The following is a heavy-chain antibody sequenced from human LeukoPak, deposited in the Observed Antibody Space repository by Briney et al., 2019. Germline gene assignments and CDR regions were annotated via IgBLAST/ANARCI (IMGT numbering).Heavy chain of an antibody. J-gene: IGHJ1*01. D-gene: IGHD4-17*01. Sequence: GGSLRLSCAASGFTFSSYEMNWFRQAPGEGLGWVSYISSSGSTIYYADSVKGRFTISRDNAKNSLYLQMNSLRAEDTAVYYCASQDYGDYGPAEYFQHWGQGTLVTVSS. CDR3: ASQDYGDYGPAEYFQH. CDR2: ISSSGSTI. V-gene: IGHV3-48*03. CDR1: GFTFSSYE.